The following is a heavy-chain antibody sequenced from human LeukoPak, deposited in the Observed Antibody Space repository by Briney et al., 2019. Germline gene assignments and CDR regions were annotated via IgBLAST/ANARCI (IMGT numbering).Heavy chain of an antibody. Sequence: GGSLRLSCAVSGFTFDDYAMRWVRQVPGKGLEWVSGINWHGDSTDYADSVKGRFTISRDNAKNSVYLQMNSLRAEDTALYYCAREVSVGYSYYMDVWGKGTTVTISS. CDR1: GFTFDDYA. CDR3: AREVSVGYSYYMDV. D-gene: IGHD2-2*01. CDR2: INWHGDST. J-gene: IGHJ6*03. V-gene: IGHV3-20*04.